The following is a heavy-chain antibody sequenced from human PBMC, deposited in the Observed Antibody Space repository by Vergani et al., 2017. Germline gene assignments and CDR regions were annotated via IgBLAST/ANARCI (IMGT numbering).Heavy chain of an antibody. CDR3: AKDLPIAAAGTFDY. V-gene: IGHV3-30*02. D-gene: IGHD6-13*01. CDR1: GFTFSSYG. J-gene: IGHJ4*02. CDR2: IRYDGSNK. Sequence: VQLVESGGGVVQPGGSLRLSCAASGFTFSSYGMHWVRQAPGKGLEWVAFIRYDGSNKYYADSVKGRFTISRDNSKNTLYLQMNSLRAEDTAVYYCAKDLPIAAAGTFDYWGQGTLVTVSS.